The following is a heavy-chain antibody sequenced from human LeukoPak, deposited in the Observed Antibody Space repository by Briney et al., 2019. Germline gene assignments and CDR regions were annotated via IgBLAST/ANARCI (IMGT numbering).Heavy chain of an antibody. CDR2: ISYDGSNK. Sequence: PGGSLRLSCAASGFTFSSYAMHWVRQAPGKGLEWVAVISYDGSNKYYADSVKGRFTISRDNSKNTLYLQMNSLRAEDTAVYYCAKDSGERGFDYWGQGTLVTVSS. D-gene: IGHD2-15*01. CDR3: AKDSGERGFDY. CDR1: GFTFSSYA. V-gene: IGHV3-30*04. J-gene: IGHJ4*02.